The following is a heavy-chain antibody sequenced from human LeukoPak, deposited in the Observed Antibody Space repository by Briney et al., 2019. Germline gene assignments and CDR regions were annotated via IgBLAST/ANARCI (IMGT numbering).Heavy chain of an antibody. Sequence: SETLSLTCTVSGGSISSGSYYWSWIRQPAGEGLEWIGRIYTSGSTNYNPSLKSRVTISVDTSKNQFSLKLSSVTAADTAVYYCARDLTTSRTTGTKTWGQGTLVTVSS. D-gene: IGHD1-1*01. CDR1: GGSISSGSYY. J-gene: IGHJ5*02. CDR3: ARDLTTSRTTGTKT. CDR2: IYTSGST. V-gene: IGHV4-61*02.